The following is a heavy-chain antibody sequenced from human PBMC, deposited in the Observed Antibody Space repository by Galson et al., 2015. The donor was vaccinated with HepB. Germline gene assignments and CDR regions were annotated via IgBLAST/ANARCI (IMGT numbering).Heavy chain of an antibody. CDR2: INPNSGVT. Sequence: SVKVSCKASGYTFTDYYIHWVRQAPGQGLEWMGWINPNSGVTKYAQKFQSSVTMTRDTSINTAYMELSRLTSDDTAVYFCARVERNYNILTAYFVYYYSDHSGQGTLVTVSS. CDR3: ARVERNYNILTAYFVYYYSDH. D-gene: IGHD3-9*01. J-gene: IGHJ4*02. V-gene: IGHV1-2*02. CDR1: GYTFTDYY.